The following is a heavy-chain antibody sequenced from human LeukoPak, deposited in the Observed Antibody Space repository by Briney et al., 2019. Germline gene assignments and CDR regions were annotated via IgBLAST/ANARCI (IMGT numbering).Heavy chain of an antibody. V-gene: IGHV3-21*04. D-gene: IGHD6-6*01. Sequence: GGSLRLSCAASKFIFGNYTMNWVRQAPGKGLEWVSSISGGSRSIYYADSVKGRFTTSRDNAKDSLPLQMNSLRAEDTGVYYCVRERSVKARQEGGHRYYYYMDVWGNGTTVTVSS. CDR1: KFIFGNYT. CDR3: VRERSVKARQEGGHRYYYYMDV. CDR2: ISGGSRSI. J-gene: IGHJ6*03.